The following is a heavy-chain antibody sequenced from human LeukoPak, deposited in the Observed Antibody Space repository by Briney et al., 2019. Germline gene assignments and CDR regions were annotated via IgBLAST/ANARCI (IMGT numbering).Heavy chain of an antibody. CDR2: IYSGGNT. Sequence: HPGGSLRLSCAASGFTVSSNDMSWVRQAPGKGLEWVSVIYSGGNTYYADSVKGRFSISRDNSKNTLCLQMDSLRGEDTAVYYCAKDFRIGYSAHFDYWGQGALVTVSS. CDR1: GFTVSSND. D-gene: IGHD2-21*01. V-gene: IGHV3-53*01. J-gene: IGHJ4*02. CDR3: AKDFRIGYSAHFDY.